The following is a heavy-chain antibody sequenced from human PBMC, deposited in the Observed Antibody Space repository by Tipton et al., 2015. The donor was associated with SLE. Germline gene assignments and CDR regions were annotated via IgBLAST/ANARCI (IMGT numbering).Heavy chain of an antibody. CDR1: GGSISSHY. CDR3: ARGDLYDYIWGSYRLDAFDI. D-gene: IGHD3-16*02. CDR2: IYSGGST. J-gene: IGHJ3*02. V-gene: IGHV4-59*11. Sequence: TLSLTCTVSGGSISSHYWSWIRQPPGKTLEWIGYIYSGGSTNYNPSLKSRVTISVDTSKNQFSLKLSSVTAADTAVYYCARGDLYDYIWGSYRLDAFDIWGQGTMVTVSS.